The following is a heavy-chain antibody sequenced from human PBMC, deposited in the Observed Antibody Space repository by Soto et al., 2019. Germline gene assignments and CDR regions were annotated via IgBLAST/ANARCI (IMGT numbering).Heavy chain of an antibody. CDR3: ARGSVPGWFDP. CDR1: GGSISSGGYY. J-gene: IGHJ5*02. Sequence: QVQLQESGPGLVKPSQTLSLTCTVSGGSISSGGYYWSWIRQHPGKGLEWIGYIYHNGSTYYNPALKSRVTISVDTSKKQFSLKLSSVTAADTAVYYCARGSVPGWFDPWGQGTLVTVSS. D-gene: IGHD3-10*01. CDR2: IYHNGST. V-gene: IGHV4-31*03.